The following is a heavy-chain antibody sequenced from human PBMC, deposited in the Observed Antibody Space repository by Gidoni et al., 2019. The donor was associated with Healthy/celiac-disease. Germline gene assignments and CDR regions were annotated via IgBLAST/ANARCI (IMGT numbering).Heavy chain of an antibody. J-gene: IGHJ3*02. CDR3: ARESGGLQGAFDI. CDR2: IYHSGST. CDR1: GGSISSGGYS. V-gene: IGHV4-30-2*01. Sequence: QLQLQESGSGLVKSSQPLSLTCAVSGGSISSGGYSWSWIRQPPGKGLEWIGYIYHSGSTYYNPSLKSRVTISVDRSKNQFSLKLSSVTAADTDVYYCARESGGLQGAFDIWGQGTMVTVSS. D-gene: IGHD3-10*01.